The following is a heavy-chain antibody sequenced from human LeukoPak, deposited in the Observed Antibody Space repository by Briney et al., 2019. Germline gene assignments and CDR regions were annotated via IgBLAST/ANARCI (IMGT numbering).Heavy chain of an antibody. CDR2: IIPIFGTA. J-gene: IGHJ4*02. D-gene: IGHD6-13*01. CDR3: ARGSIRKAAAAGY. V-gene: IGHV1-69*13. Sequence: WALVKVSCKASGGTFSSYAISWVRQAPGQGLEWMGGIIPIFGTANYAQKFQGRVTITADESTSTAYMELSSLRSEDTAVYYCARGSIRKAAAAGYWGQGTLVTVSS. CDR1: GGTFSSYA.